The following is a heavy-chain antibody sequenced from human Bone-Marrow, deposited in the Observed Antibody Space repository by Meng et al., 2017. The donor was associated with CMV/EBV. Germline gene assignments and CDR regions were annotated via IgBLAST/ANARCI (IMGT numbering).Heavy chain of an antibody. CDR1: GYTLSSYG. V-gene: IGHV1-18*01. Sequence: ASVKVSCKDSGYTLSSYGISWVRQAPGQGLEWMGWISAYSGDTKYAQNFQGRVTMTTVKLTSTAYMELRSLRSDDTAVYYCARGYGGTVNPTIGYYYYGTDVWGQGTTVTVSS. D-gene: IGHD3-16*01. CDR3: ARGYGGTVNPTIGYYYYGTDV. J-gene: IGHJ6*02. CDR2: ISAYSGDT.